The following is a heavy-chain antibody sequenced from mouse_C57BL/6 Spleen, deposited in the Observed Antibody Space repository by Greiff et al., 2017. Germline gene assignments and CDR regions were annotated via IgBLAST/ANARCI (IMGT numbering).Heavy chain of an antibody. Sequence: EVKLMESGGGLVKPGGSLKLSCAASGFTFSSYAMSWVRQTPEKRLEWVATISDGGSYTYYPDNVKGRFTISRDNAKNNLYLQMSHLKSEDTAMYYCARDRDYMDYWGQGTSVTVSS. V-gene: IGHV5-4*01. CDR3: ARDRDYMDY. CDR1: GFTFSSYA. J-gene: IGHJ4*01. CDR2: ISDGGSYT. D-gene: IGHD2-4*01.